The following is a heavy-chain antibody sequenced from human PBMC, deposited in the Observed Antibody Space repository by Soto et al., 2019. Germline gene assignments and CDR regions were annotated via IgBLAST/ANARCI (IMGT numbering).Heavy chain of an antibody. V-gene: IGHV4-59*11. D-gene: IGHD2-2*01. CDR2: VYYSAST. Sequence: NPSETLSLTCTVSGGSISSHYWSWIRQPPGKGLEWIGYVYYSASTNYNPSLKSRVTISVDTSKNRFSLKLSSVTAADTAVYYCARALNQLLFSFDYWGEGTLVTVSS. CDR1: GGSISSHY. J-gene: IGHJ4*02. CDR3: ARALNQLLFSFDY.